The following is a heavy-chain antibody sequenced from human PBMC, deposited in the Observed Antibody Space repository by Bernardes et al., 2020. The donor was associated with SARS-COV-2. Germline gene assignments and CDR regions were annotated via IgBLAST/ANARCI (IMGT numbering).Heavy chain of an antibody. CDR2: MTFDGIET. D-gene: IGHD3-9*01. CDR3: AADSNDFLTGG. Sequence: GGFPRSSFTASGFAFSKYGMYWVRQAPGKGLAWMTLMTFDGIETSYVDSVKGRFTISRDNSKNTLYLQMNSLRDEDTAVYYCAADSNDFLTGGWGRGTLVTVSS. CDR1: GFAFSKYG. V-gene: IGHV3-30*03. J-gene: IGHJ4*02.